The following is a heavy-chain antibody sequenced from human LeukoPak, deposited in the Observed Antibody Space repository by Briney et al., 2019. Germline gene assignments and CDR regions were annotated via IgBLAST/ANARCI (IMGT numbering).Heavy chain of an antibody. CDR1: GYTFTSYD. D-gene: IGHD1-14*01. V-gene: IGHV1-8*03. J-gene: IGHJ6*02. CDR3: ASDPHHASRMDV. CDR2: MNPNSGNT. Sequence: ASVKVSCKASGYTFTSYDINWVRQATGQGLEWMGWMNPNSGNTGYAQKFQGRVTITRNTSISTAYMELSSLRAEDTAVYYCASDPHHASRMDVWGQGTTVTLSS.